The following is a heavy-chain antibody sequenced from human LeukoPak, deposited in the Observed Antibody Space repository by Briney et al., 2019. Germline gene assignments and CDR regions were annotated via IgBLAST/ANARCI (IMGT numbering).Heavy chain of an antibody. Sequence: ASVKVSCKSSGYTFTGYYIHWVRQAPGQGLEWMGWINPNSGGTNYAQKFQGRVTMTRDTSISTAYMELSRLRSDDTAVYYCARDASFPYYYDSSGYYHFDYWGQGTLVTVSS. CDR3: ARDASFPYYYDSSGYYHFDY. V-gene: IGHV1-2*02. J-gene: IGHJ4*02. D-gene: IGHD3-22*01. CDR1: GYTFTGYY. CDR2: INPNSGGT.